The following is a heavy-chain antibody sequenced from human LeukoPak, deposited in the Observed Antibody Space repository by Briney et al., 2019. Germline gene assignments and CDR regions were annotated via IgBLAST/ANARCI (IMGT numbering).Heavy chain of an antibody. CDR1: GGSVSSSSDS. Sequence: SETLSLSCTVSGGSVSSSSDSWGWIRQPPGKGLEWIGSVYYSGTTYYNPSLKTRVTISADTSKNQFSLKLSSVTAADTAVYYCARRGSSGSYSYFDYWGQGTLVTVSS. CDR2: VYYSGTT. CDR3: ARRGSSGSYSYFDY. D-gene: IGHD3-22*01. J-gene: IGHJ4*02. V-gene: IGHV4-39*07.